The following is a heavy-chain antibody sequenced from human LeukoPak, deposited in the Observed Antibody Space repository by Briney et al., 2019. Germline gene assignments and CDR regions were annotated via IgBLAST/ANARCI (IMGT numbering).Heavy chain of an antibody. J-gene: IGHJ4*02. V-gene: IGHV4-59*08. CDR1: GGSISSYY. Sequence: SEALSLTCTVSGGSISSYYWSWIRQPPGKGLEWIGYIYYSGSTNYNPSLKSRVTISVDTSKNQFSLKLTSVTAADTAVYYCARQAGSYAFYYYDYWGQGTLVTVSS. D-gene: IGHD2-2*01. CDR3: ARQAGSYAFYYYDY. CDR2: IYYSGST.